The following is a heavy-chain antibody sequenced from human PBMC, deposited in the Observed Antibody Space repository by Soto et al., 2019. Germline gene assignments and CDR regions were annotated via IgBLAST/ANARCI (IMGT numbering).Heavy chain of an antibody. CDR3: AKVNPARAVTHVRAYL. CDR1: GFTFSSYA. V-gene: IGHV3-23*01. CDR2: ISGSGGST. Sequence: EVQLLESGGGLVQPGGSLRLSCAASGFTFSSYAMSWVRQAPGKGLEWVSAISGSGGSTYYADSVKGRFTISRYNSKNTLYLQMNSLRSEDTAVYYCAKVNPARAVTHVRAYLWGRGTLVTVSS. D-gene: IGHD4-17*01. J-gene: IGHJ2*01.